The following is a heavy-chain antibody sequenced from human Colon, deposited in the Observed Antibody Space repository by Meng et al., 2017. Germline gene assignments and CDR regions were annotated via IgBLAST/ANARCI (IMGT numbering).Heavy chain of an antibody. J-gene: IGHJ4*02. CDR3: ARERFGESPDY. V-gene: IGHV1-46*01. CDR1: GYTFSDYH. Sequence: GQVVQSVAEVEKPGASVKVSCKASGYTFSDYHMHWVRQAPGQGLEWMGIINPSGGGTRYTQKFQGRVTMSRDTSTSTVYMDLSSLTSDDTAVYYCARERFGESPDYWGQGTLVTVSS. CDR2: INPSGGGT. D-gene: IGHD3-16*01.